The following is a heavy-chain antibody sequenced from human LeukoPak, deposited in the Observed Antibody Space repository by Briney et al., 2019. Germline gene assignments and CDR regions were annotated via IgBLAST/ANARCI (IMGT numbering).Heavy chain of an antibody. CDR3: ARVGLSSGWFDY. Sequence: ASVKVSCKASGYTFTSYAMHWVRPAPGQRLEWMGWINAGNGNTKYSQKFQGRVTITRDTSASTAYMELSSLRSEDTAVYYCARVGLSSGWFDYWGQGTLVTVSS. CDR1: GYTFTSYA. V-gene: IGHV1-3*01. J-gene: IGHJ4*02. D-gene: IGHD6-19*01. CDR2: INAGNGNT.